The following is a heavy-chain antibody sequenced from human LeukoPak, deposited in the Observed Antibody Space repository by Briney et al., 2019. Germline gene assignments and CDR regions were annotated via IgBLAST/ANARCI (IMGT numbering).Heavy chain of an antibody. CDR1: GFTFSSNS. V-gene: IGHV3-48*04. CDR2: ISYSSSTI. D-gene: IGHD2-15*01. Sequence: GGSLRLSCAASGFTFSSNSMNWVRQAPGKGLEWLSYISYSSSTIYYADSVKGRFTISRDNAKNSLYLQMNSLRAEDTAVYYCARDVRSGGSKVWFDPWGQGTLVTVSS. J-gene: IGHJ5*02. CDR3: ARDVRSGGSKVWFDP.